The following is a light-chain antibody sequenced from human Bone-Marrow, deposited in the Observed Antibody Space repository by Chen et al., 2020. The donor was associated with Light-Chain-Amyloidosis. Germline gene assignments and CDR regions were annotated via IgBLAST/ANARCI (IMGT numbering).Light chain of an antibody. CDR2: RDA. CDR3: QSADSSSTYGVI. J-gene: IGLJ2*01. CDR1: DLPTKY. Sequence: SYDPTQPPPVSVSPGQTARITCSGDDLPTKYAYRYQQKPGQAPVLVVHRDAERPSGISERFSVSSSVTTATLTVSGVQAEYEADYRWQSADSSSTYGVIFGGGTNLTIL. V-gene: IGLV3-25*03.